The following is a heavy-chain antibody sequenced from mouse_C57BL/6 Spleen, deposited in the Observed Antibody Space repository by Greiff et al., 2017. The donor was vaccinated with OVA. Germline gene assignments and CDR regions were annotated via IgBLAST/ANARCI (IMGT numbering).Heavy chain of an antibody. CDR3: ARSLYYDYDGNAMDY. CDR1: GYSFTGYF. V-gene: IGHV1-20*01. D-gene: IGHD2-4*01. CDR2: INPYNGDT. Sequence: VQLQQSGPELVKPGDSVKISCKASGYSFTGYFMNWVMQSHGKSLEWIGRINPYNGDTFYNQKFKGKATLTVDKSSSTAHMELRSLTSEDSAVYYCARSLYYDYDGNAMDYWGQGTSVTVSS. J-gene: IGHJ4*01.